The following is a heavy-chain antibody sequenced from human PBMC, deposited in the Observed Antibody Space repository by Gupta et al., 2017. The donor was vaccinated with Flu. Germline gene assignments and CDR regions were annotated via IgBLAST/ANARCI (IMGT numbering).Heavy chain of an antibody. J-gene: IGHJ4*02. Sequence: GAEVKKPGSSVKVSCKASGGTFSSYAISWVRQAPGQGLEWMGGIIPIFGTANYAQKFQGRVTITADESTSTAYMEMSRLRAEDTAVYYGARSRWNYEFDYGGQGTLVTVSS. V-gene: IGHV1-69*01. CDR2: IIPIFGTA. CDR1: GGTFSSYA. D-gene: IGHD1-7*01. CDR3: ARSRWNYEFDY.